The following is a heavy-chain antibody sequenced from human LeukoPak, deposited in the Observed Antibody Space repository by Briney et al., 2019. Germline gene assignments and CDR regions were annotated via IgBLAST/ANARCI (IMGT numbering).Heavy chain of an antibody. CDR2: IYYSGST. CDR1: GGSISSSSYY. D-gene: IGHD3-16*02. V-gene: IGHV4-39*07. CDR3: ARVSIPIWFDP. Sequence: SETLSLTCTVSGGSISSSSYYWGWIRQPPGKGLEWIGSIYYSGSTYYNPSLKSRVTISVDTSKNQFSLKLSSVTAADTAVYYCARVSIPIWFDPWGQGTLVTVSS. J-gene: IGHJ5*02.